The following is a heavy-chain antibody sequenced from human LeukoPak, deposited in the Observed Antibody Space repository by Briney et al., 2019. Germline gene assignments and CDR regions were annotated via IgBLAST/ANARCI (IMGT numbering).Heavy chain of an antibody. CDR2: IKPNSGGT. Sequence: ASVKVSCKTSGYTFSDYFVHWVRQAPGQGLEWMGWIKPNSGGTAYAQKFQGRVTMTRDTSIRTAYMELSRLTYDDTAVYYCARYYSSNWQFDYWGQRTLVTVSS. D-gene: IGHD6-13*01. J-gene: IGHJ4*02. V-gene: IGHV1-2*02. CDR1: GYTFSDYF. CDR3: ARYYSSNWQFDY.